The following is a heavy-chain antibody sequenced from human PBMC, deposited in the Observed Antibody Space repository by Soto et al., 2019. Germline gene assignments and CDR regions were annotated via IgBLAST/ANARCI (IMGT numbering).Heavy chain of an antibody. CDR2: IYYSGST. J-gene: IGHJ4*02. CDR1: GGSISSYY. V-gene: IGHV4-59*01. Sequence: PSETLSLTCTVPGGSISSYYWSWIRQPPGKGLEWIGYIYYSGSTNYNPSLKSRVTISVDTSKNQFSLKLSSVTAADTAVYYCAITSGYYPGRFDYWGQGTLVTVSS. D-gene: IGHD3-22*01. CDR3: AITSGYYPGRFDY.